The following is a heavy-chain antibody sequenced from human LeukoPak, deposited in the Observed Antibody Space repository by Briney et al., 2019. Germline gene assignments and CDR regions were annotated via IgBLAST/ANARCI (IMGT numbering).Heavy chain of an antibody. CDR2: ISSSSSYI. CDR1: GFTFSSYS. J-gene: IGHJ4*02. V-gene: IGHV3-21*01. CDR3: ARGIADYFDY. Sequence: PGGSLRLSCAASGFTFSSYSMNWVRQAPGKGLGWVSSISSSSSYIYYADSVKGRFTISRDNAKNSLYLQMNSLRAEDTAVYYCARGIADYFDYWGQGTLVTVSS. D-gene: IGHD6-13*01.